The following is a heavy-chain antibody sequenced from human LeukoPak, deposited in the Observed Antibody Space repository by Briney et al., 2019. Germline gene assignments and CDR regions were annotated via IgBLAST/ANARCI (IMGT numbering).Heavy chain of an antibody. CDR2: IHPNSGGT. D-gene: IGHD6-13*01. Sequence: GASVKVSCKASGYTFTGYYMHWVRQAPGQGLEWVGWIHPNSGGTNDAQKFQGRVTMTRDTSSSTAYMELSRLRSDDTAVYYCARVPTEVAAAAYWGQGTLVTVSS. CDR1: GYTFTGYY. J-gene: IGHJ4*02. CDR3: ARVPTEVAAAAY. V-gene: IGHV1-2*02.